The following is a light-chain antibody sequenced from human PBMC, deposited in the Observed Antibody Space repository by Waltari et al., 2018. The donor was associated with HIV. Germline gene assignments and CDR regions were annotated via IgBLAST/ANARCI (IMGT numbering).Light chain of an antibody. CDR2: SNS. J-gene: IGLJ3*02. CDR1: RSNIGSNP. Sequence: QSVLTQPPSASGAPGQRVTISCSGSRSNIGSNPVSWYQQLPGTAPKPLISSNSPRPSGVPDRFSGSKSGSSASLAISGLQSEDESQYFCGAWDDSLKGFMFGGGTQLTVL. V-gene: IGLV1-44*01. CDR3: GAWDDSLKGFM.